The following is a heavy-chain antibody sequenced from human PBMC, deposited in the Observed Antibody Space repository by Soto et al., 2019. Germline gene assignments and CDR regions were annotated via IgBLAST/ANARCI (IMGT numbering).Heavy chain of an antibody. D-gene: IGHD3-22*01. J-gene: IGHJ4*02. CDR2: IWYDGNNK. V-gene: IGHV3-33*01. CDR3: ARGLLYYYDSSGRGNYLEY. Sequence: QVQLVESGGGVVQPGRSLRLSCAASGFTFSNYGMHWVRQAPGKGLEWVAVIWYDGNNKYYADSVKGRFTISRDNSKNTLYLQMNSLRAEDTAVYYCARGLLYYYDSSGRGNYLEYWGQGTQVTVSS. CDR1: GFTFSNYG.